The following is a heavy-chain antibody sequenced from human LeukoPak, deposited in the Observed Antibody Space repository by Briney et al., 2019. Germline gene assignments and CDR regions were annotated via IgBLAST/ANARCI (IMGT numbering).Heavy chain of an antibody. Sequence: SVKVSCKASGGTFSSYAISWVRQAPGQRLEWMGRIIPILGIANYAQKFQGRVTITADKSTSTAYMELSSLRSEDTAVYYCARDNSSSENYYYGMDVWGQGTTVTVSS. V-gene: IGHV1-69*04. J-gene: IGHJ6*02. CDR1: GGTFSSYA. CDR3: ARDNSSSENYYYGMDV. D-gene: IGHD2-2*01. CDR2: IIPILGIA.